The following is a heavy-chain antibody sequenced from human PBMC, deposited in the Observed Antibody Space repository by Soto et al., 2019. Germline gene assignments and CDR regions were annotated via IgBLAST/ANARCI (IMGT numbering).Heavy chain of an antibody. CDR3: ARDRPAAAGTLIFWYYYYGMDV. CDR1: GFTFSSYG. CDR2: IWYDGSNK. Sequence: QVQLVESGGGVVQPGRSLRLSCAASGFTFSSYGMHWVRQATGKGLEWVAVIWYDGSNKYYADSVKGRFTISRDNSKNTLYLQMNSLRAEDTAVYYFARDRPAAAGTLIFWYYYYGMDVWGQGTTVTVSS. J-gene: IGHJ6*02. V-gene: IGHV3-33*01. D-gene: IGHD6-13*01.